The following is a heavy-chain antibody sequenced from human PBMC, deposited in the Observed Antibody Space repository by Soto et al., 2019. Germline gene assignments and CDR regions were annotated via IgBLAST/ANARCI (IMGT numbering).Heavy chain of an antibody. Sequence: SQTLSLTCAISGDSVSSDSATWSWIRRSPSRGLEWLGRTYYRSKWYNDYAVSVKSRIAITPDTSKNQLSLHLNSVTPEDTALYFCARDGSGFHWYFDLWGRGTLVNVSS. V-gene: IGHV6-1*01. D-gene: IGHD6-19*01. CDR1: GDSVSSDSAT. CDR3: ARDGSGFHWYFDL. CDR2: TYYRSKWYN. J-gene: IGHJ2*01.